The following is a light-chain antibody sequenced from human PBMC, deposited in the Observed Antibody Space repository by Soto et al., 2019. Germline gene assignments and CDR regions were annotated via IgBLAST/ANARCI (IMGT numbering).Light chain of an antibody. Sequence: ENVLNQSPGTLSLTKGERATLTCRASQSITSRYLAWYQQKPGQAPRLLIYGASSRATGIPDRFSGSGSGTDFTLTISRLEPEDIAVYYCLQYISLWTFAQVAIVDI. CDR1: QSITSRY. V-gene: IGKV3-20*01. J-gene: IGKJ1*01. CDR3: LQYISLWT. CDR2: GAS.